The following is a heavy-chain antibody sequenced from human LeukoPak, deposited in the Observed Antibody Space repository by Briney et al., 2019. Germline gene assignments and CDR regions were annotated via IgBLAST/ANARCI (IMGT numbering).Heavy chain of an antibody. D-gene: IGHD6-13*01. CDR3: ARDRGWGLGSSSWYYFDY. CDR1: GFTFSDYY. V-gene: IGHV3-11*01. CDR2: ISSSGSTI. J-gene: IGHJ4*02. Sequence: GGSLRLSCAASGFTFSDYYMSWIRQAPGKGLEWVSYISSSGSTIYYADSVKGRFTISRDNAKNSLYLQMNSLRAEDTAVYYCARDRGWGLGSSSWYYFDYWGQGTLVTVSS.